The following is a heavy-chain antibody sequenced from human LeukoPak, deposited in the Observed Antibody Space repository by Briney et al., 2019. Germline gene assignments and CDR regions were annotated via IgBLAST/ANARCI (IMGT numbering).Heavy chain of an antibody. J-gene: IGHJ4*02. V-gene: IGHV3-21*01. D-gene: IGHD2-2*01. CDR1: GFTFSSYS. CDR2: ISSSSSYI. Sequence: GGSLRLSCAASGFTFSSYSMNWVRQAPGKGLEWVSSISSSSSYIYYADSVKGLFTISRDNAKNSLYLQMNSLRAEDTAVYYCARAPYCSSTSCHIFDYWGQGTLVTVSS. CDR3: ARAPYCSSTSCHIFDY.